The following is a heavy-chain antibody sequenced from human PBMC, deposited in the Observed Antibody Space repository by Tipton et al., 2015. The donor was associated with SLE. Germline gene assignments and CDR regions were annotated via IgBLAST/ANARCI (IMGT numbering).Heavy chain of an antibody. CDR3: ARGPPDGFHI. J-gene: IGHJ3*02. CDR1: GGSFSGYY. V-gene: IGHV4-34*01. CDR2: INHSGGT. Sequence: TLSLTCTVFGGSFSGYYWTWIRQSPGRGLEWIGEINHSGGTNYNPSLKSRVAISLDTSKNQFSLNLKSLTAADTAVYFCARGPPDGFHIWSQGTLVTVSS.